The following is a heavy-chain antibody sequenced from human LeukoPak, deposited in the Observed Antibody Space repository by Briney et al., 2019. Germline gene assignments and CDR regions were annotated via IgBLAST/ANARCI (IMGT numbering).Heavy chain of an antibody. CDR3: ARDLGLSVFGVVTPYYFDY. J-gene: IGHJ4*02. CDR2: INSDGSST. Sequence: PGGSLRLSCAASGFTFSSYWMHWVRQAPGKGLVWVSRINSDGSSTSYADSVKGRFTISRDNAKNTLYLQKNSLRAEDTAVYYCARDLGLSVFGVVTPYYFDYWGQGTLVTVSS. D-gene: IGHD3-3*01. V-gene: IGHV3-74*01. CDR1: GFTFSSYW.